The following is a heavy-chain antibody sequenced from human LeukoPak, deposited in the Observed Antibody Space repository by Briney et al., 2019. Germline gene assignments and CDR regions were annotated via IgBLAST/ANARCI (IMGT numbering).Heavy chain of an antibody. J-gene: IGHJ4*02. CDR2: INAGNGNT. Sequence: ASVKVSCKASGYTFTSYAMHWVRQAPGQRLEWMGWINAGNGNTKYSQKFQGRVTITRDTSASTAYMELSSLRSEDTAVYYCARDASEYSGGDYWGQGTLVTVSS. CDR1: GYTFTSYA. V-gene: IGHV1-3*01. D-gene: IGHD6-6*01. CDR3: ARDASEYSGGDY.